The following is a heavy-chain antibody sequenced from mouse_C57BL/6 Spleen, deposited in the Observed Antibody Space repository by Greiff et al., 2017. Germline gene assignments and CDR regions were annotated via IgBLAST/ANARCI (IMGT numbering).Heavy chain of an antibody. D-gene: IGHD1-1*01. Sequence: QVQLQQPGAELVRPGTSVKLSCKASGYTFTSYWMHRVKQRPGQGLEWIGVIDPSDSYTNYNQKFKGKATLTVDTSSSTAYMQLSSLTSEDSAVYYCVITTVVARYFDYWGQGTTLTVSS. J-gene: IGHJ2*01. CDR1: GYTFTSYW. CDR2: IDPSDSYT. V-gene: IGHV1-59*01. CDR3: VITTVVARYFDY.